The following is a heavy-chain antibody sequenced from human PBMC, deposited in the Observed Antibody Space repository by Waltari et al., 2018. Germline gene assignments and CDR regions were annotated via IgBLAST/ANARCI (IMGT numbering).Heavy chain of an antibody. CDR2: INHSGST. CDR1: GGSFSGYY. Sequence: QVQLQQWCAGLLKPSETLSLTCAVYGGSFSGYYWSWSRQPPGKRLEWIGAINHSGSTNYNPSLKSRVTISVDTSKNQFSLKLSSVTAADTAVYYCARNGFDPWGQGTLVTVSS. J-gene: IGHJ5*02. CDR3: ARNGFDP. V-gene: IGHV4-34*01.